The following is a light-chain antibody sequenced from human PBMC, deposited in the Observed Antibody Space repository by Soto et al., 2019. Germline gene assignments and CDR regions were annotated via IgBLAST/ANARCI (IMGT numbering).Light chain of an antibody. CDR1: SSDIGAYNY. CDR3: TSYVGRDSGV. J-gene: IGLJ3*02. V-gene: IGLV2-8*01. CDR2: EVS. Sequence: QSALTQPPSASGSPGQSVTISCTGTSSDIGAYNYVSWYQQYPGKAPKLMIYEVSKRPSGVPDRFSGSKSGNTASLTVSGLQAEDEADYSCTSYVGRDSGVFGGGTKLTVL.